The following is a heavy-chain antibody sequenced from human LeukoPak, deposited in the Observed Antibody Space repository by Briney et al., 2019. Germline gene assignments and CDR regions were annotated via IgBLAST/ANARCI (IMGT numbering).Heavy chain of an antibody. D-gene: IGHD3-22*01. CDR2: ISGSGGST. Sequence: GGSLRLSCAASGFTFSSYAMSWVRQAPGKGLEWVSAISGSGGSTYYADSVKGRFTISRDNSKNTLYLQMNSLRVEDTAVYYCAKSWNYYDSSGHDALDIWGQGTMVTVSS. V-gene: IGHV3-23*01. CDR3: AKSWNYYDSSGHDALDI. CDR1: GFTFSSYA. J-gene: IGHJ3*02.